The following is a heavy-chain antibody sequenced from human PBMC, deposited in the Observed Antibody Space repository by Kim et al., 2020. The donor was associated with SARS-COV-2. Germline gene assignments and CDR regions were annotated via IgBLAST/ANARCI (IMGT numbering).Heavy chain of an antibody. CDR3: AREEVEQWLVRDNWFDP. J-gene: IGHJ5*02. CDR1: GGTFSSYA. CDR2: IIPIFGTA. Sequence: SVKVSCKASGGTFSSYAISWVRQAPGQGLEWMGGIIPIFGTANYAQKFQGRVTITADESTSTAYMELSSLRSEDTAVYYCAREEVEQWLVRDNWFDPWGQGTLVTVSS. D-gene: IGHD6-19*01. V-gene: IGHV1-69*13.